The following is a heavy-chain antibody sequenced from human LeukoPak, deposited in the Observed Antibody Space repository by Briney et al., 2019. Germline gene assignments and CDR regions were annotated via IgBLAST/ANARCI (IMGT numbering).Heavy chain of an antibody. CDR1: GFTFTRYW. Sequence: GGSLRLSCAASGFTFTRYWMHWVRQVPGKGLVWVSRVNPDGSSVTYGDSVKGRFTSSRDNAKNALYLQMHSLRAEDMAVYYCARGGSYGDYWGQGILVTVSS. CDR3: ARGGSYGDY. V-gene: IGHV3-74*01. J-gene: IGHJ4*02. D-gene: IGHD3-16*01. CDR2: VNPDGSSV.